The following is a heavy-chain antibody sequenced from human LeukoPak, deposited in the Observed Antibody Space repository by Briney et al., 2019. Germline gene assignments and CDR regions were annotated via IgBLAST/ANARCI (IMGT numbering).Heavy chain of an antibody. V-gene: IGHV3-48*04. Sequence: GGSLRLSCAASGFTFSSYSVNWVRQAPGKGLEWVSYISSSSSTIYYADSVKGRFTISRDNAKNSLYLQMNSLRAEDTAVYYCAKGGSAAHPHFDYWGQGTLVTVSS. J-gene: IGHJ4*02. CDR3: AKGGSAAHPHFDY. D-gene: IGHD6-13*01. CDR1: GFTFSSYS. CDR2: ISSSSSTI.